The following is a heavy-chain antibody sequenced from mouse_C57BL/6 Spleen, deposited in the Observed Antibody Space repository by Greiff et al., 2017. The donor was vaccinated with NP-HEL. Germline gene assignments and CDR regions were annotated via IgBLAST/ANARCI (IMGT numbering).Heavy chain of an antibody. Sequence: QVQLQQSGAELARPGASVKLSCKASGYTFTSYGISWVKQRTGQGLEWIGEIYPRSGNTYYNEKFKGKATLTADKYSSTAYMELRSLTSEDSAVYFCARTIYYGNYGGYFDYWGQGTTLTVSS. V-gene: IGHV1-81*01. D-gene: IGHD2-1*01. CDR3: ARTIYYGNYGGYFDY. CDR1: GYTFTSYG. CDR2: IYPRSGNT. J-gene: IGHJ2*01.